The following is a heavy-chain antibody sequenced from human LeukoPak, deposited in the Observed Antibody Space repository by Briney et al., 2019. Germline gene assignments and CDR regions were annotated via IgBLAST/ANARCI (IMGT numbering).Heavy chain of an antibody. V-gene: IGHV1-69*13. D-gene: IGHD3-3*01. CDR3: ARGGDFWSGEPAFDY. J-gene: IGHJ4*02. CDR1: GGTFSSYA. Sequence: ASVKVSCKASGGTFSSYAISRVRQAPGQGLEWMGGIIPIFGTANYAQKFQGRVTITADESTSTAYMELSSLRSEDTAVYYCARGGDFWSGEPAFDYWGQGTLVTVSS. CDR2: IIPIFGTA.